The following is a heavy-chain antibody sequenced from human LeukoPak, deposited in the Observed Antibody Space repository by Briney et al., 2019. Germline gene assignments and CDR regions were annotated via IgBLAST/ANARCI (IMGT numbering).Heavy chain of an antibody. CDR3: ARDPVPHISDYYSDY. J-gene: IGHJ4*02. CDR1: GGSISSGGYY. CDR2: IYYSGST. D-gene: IGHD4-17*01. Sequence: SETLSLTCTVSGGSISSGGYYWSWSRQHPGKGLEWIGHIYYSGSTYYNPSLKSRVTISVDTSKNQFCLKLSSVTAADTAVYYCARDPVPHISDYYSDYWGQGTLVTVSP. V-gene: IGHV4-31*03.